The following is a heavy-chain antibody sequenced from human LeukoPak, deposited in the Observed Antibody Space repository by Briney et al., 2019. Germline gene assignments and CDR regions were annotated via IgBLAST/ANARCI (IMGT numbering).Heavy chain of an antibody. J-gene: IGHJ6*03. V-gene: IGHV4-34*01. Sequence: PSETLSLTCAVYGGSFNGYYWSWIRQPPGKGLEWIGEINHSGSTYYNPSLKSRVIISVDTSKKQFSLKVFSVTAADTAMYYCARGYRGYNYGLPYFYMDVWGKGTMVTISS. CDR2: INHSGST. CDR1: GGSFNGYY. D-gene: IGHD5-18*01. CDR3: ARGYRGYNYGLPYFYMDV.